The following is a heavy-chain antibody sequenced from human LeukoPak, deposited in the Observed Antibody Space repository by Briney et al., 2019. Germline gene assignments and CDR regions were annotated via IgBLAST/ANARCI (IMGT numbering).Heavy chain of an antibody. CDR1: GGSVSSGNYY. V-gene: IGHV4-61*01. CDR3: ARDQGQKALDY. CDR2: RHYSGST. Sequence: SETLSLTCTVSGGSVSSGNYYWSWIRQPPGKGLEWIGYRHYSGSTNYNPSLKSRVTISVDTSKSQFSLKLSSVTAADTAVYYCARDQGQKALDYWGQGTLVTVSS. J-gene: IGHJ4*02.